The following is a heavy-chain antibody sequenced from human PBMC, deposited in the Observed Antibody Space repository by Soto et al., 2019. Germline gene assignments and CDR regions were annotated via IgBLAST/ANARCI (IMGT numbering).Heavy chain of an antibody. CDR2: IKQDGSEK. CDR1: GFNFSSYW. J-gene: IGHJ3*02. D-gene: IGHD2-2*01. Sequence: GGSLRLSCAAAGFNFSSYWMSWVRQDPGKGLEWVANIKQDGSEKYYVDSVKGRFTISRDNAKNSLYLQMNSLRAEDTAVYYCARGSRKRRIVVVPAAIGAFDIWGQGTMVTVSS. CDR3: ARGSRKRRIVVVPAAIGAFDI. V-gene: IGHV3-7*01.